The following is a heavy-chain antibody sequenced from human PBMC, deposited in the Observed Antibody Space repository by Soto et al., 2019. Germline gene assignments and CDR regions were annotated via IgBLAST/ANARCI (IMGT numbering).Heavy chain of an antibody. V-gene: IGHV4-59*01. CDR3: TRVGGYYGDYPNFDY. CDR2: IYYRGNT. D-gene: IGHD4-17*01. CDR1: GSTISSFY. J-gene: IGHJ4*02. Sequence: SETLSLTCSVSGSTISSFYWAWIRQPPGKGLEWIGSIYYRGNTNYNPSLKSRVIISVDSSKRQVSLRLSSVTAADTAFYFCTRVGGYYGDYPNFDYWGRGSLVTVSS.